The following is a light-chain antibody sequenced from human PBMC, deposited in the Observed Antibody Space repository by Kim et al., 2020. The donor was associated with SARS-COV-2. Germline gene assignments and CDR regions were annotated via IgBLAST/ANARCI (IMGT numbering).Light chain of an antibody. CDR2: DVN. CDR3: LSYTSSSTFV. V-gene: IGLV2-18*02. J-gene: IGLJ1*01. CDR1: SSDVGSYNR. Sequence: GQSVTLSCTVTSSDVGSYNRVSWYQQPPGTAPKLMIYDVNNRPSGVPDRFSGSKSGNTASLTISGLQAEDEADYYCLSYTSSSTFVFGTGTKVTVL.